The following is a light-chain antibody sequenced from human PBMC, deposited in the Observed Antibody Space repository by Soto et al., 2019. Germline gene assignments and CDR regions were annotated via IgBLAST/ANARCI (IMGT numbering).Light chain of an antibody. J-gene: IGKJ2*01. CDR1: QSVSSTY. V-gene: IGKV3-20*01. CDR2: GTS. Sequence: VFTQSPCTLSLYPGERATLSCRASQSVSSTYLAWYQQKPGQAPRLLIYGTSSRATGIPDRFSGSGSGTDFTLTISRLEPEDFAVYYCQQYGSSPPVYPLGQGSKVDI. CDR3: QQYGSSPPVYP.